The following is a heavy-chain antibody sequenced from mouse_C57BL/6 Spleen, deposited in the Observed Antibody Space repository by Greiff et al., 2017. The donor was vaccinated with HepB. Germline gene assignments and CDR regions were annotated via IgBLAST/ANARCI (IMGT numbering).Heavy chain of an antibody. Sequence: VQLQQPGAELVMPGASVKLSCKASGYTFTSYWMHWVKQRPGQGLEWIGEIDPSASYTNYNQKFKGKSTLTVDKSSITAYMQLSSLTSEDSAVYYCATPVVARYYFDYWGQGTTLTVAS. CDR1: GYTFTSYW. V-gene: IGHV1-69*01. CDR3: ATPVVARYYFDY. CDR2: IDPSASYT. D-gene: IGHD1-1*01. J-gene: IGHJ2*01.